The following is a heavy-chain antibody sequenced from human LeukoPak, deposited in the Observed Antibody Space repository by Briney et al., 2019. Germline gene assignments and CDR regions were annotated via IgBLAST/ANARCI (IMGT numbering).Heavy chain of an antibody. Sequence: PSETLSLTCAVYGGSFSGYYWSWIRQPPGKGLEWIGEINHSGSTNYNPSLKSRVTISVDTSKNQFSLKLSSVTAADTAVYYCARGMRLPKRVPIFDYWGQGTLVTVSS. CDR1: GGSFSGYY. J-gene: IGHJ4*02. D-gene: IGHD5-18*01. CDR3: ARGMRLPKRVPIFDY. V-gene: IGHV4-34*01. CDR2: INHSGST.